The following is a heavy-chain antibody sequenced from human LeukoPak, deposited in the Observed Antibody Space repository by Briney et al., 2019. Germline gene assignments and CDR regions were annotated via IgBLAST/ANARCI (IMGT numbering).Heavy chain of an antibody. CDR2: ISAYNGNT. CDR1: GYTFTSYG. Sequence: ASAKVSCKASGYTFTSYGISWVRQAPGQGLEWMGWISAYNGNTNYAQKLQGRVTMTTDTSTSTAYMELRSLRSDDTAVYYCARDGYSSGWYVDWFDPWGQGTLVTVSS. J-gene: IGHJ5*02. D-gene: IGHD6-19*01. CDR3: ARDGYSSGWYVDWFDP. V-gene: IGHV1-18*01.